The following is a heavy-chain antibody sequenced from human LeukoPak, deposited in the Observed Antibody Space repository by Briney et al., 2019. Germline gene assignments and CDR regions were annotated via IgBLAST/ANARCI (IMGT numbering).Heavy chain of an antibody. J-gene: IGHJ4*02. D-gene: IGHD3-22*01. Sequence: PSETLSLTCAVYGGSFSGYYWSWIRQPPGKGLEWIGEINHSGSTNYNPSLKSRVTISVDTSKNQFSLKLSSVTAADTAVYYCARHPVYYDSSGYYYDWGQGTLVTVSS. V-gene: IGHV4-34*01. CDR1: GGSFSGYY. CDR2: INHSGST. CDR3: ARHPVYYDSSGYYYD.